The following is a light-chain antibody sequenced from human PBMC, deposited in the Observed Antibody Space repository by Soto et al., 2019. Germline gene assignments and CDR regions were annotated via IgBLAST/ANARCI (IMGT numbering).Light chain of an antibody. CDR1: QSISSY. CDR3: QQANSFPLT. V-gene: IGKV1-39*01. CDR2: AAS. Sequence: EIPMTPSPSSPASSVGKKFTIRCLASQSISSYLNWYQQKPGKAPKLLIYAASSLQSGVPSRFSGSGSGTDFTLTISSLQPEDFAIYYCQQANSFPLTFGGGTKVDIK. J-gene: IGKJ4*01.